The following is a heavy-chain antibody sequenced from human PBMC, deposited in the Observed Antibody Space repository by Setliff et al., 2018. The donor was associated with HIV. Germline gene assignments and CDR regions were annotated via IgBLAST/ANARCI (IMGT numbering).Heavy chain of an antibody. D-gene: IGHD3-10*01. V-gene: IGHV4-59*01. J-gene: IGHJ5*02. CDR3: ARAYGSERLNWFDP. CDR2: IYYSGSS. CDR1: GGSINSYY. Sequence: TLSLTCNVSGGSINSYYWSWIRQPPGKGLEWIGYIYYSGSSKYSPSLKSRVSISIDTSKNQFSLKLSSVTAADTAVYYCARAYGSERLNWFDPWGQGTLVTVSS.